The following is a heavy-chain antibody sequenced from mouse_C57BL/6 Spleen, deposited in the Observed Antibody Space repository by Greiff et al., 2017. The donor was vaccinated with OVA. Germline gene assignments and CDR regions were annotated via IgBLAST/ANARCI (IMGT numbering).Heavy chain of an antibody. D-gene: IGHD2-4*01. Sequence: DVMLVESGEGLVKPGGSLKLSCAASGFTFSSYAMSWVRKTPEKRLEWVAYISSGGDYIYHADTVKGRFTISRDNARNTLYLQMSSLKSEDTAMYYCTREDYDVWFAYWGQGTLVTVSA. CDR2: ISSGGDYI. CDR1: GFTFSSYA. J-gene: IGHJ3*01. CDR3: TREDYDVWFAY. V-gene: IGHV5-9-1*02.